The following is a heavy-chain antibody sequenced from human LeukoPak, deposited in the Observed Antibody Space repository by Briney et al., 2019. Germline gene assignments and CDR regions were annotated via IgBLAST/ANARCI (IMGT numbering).Heavy chain of an antibody. CDR3: ARDKGQLDHYFDY. J-gene: IGHJ4*02. CDR2: IYSGGST. V-gene: IGHV3-53*01. D-gene: IGHD6-13*01. CDR1: GFTFSSYA. Sequence: GGSLRLSCAASGFTFSSYAMSWVRQAPGKGLEWVSVIYSGGSTYYADSVKGRFTISRDNSKNTLYLQMNSLRAEDTAVYYCARDKGQLDHYFDYWGQGTLVTVSS.